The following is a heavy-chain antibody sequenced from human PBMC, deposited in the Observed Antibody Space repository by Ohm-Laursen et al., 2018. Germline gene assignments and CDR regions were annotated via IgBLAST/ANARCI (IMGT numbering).Heavy chain of an antibody. V-gene: IGHV4-59*01. J-gene: IGHJ4*02. CDR2: IYYSGST. CDR1: GASISSYY. CDR3: AKKDY. Sequence: SETLSLTCTVSGASISSYYWSWIRQPPGKGLEWIGYIYYSGSTNYNPSLKSRVTISVDTSKNQFSLKLSSVTAADTAVYYCAKKDYWGQGTLVTVSS.